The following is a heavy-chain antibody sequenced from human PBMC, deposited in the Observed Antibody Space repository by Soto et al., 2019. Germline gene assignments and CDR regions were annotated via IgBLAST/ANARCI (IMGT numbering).Heavy chain of an antibody. Sequence: ASVKVSCKASGYTLTGYYMHWVRQAPGQGLEWMGWINPNSGGTNYAQKFQGWVTMTRDTSISTAYMELSRLRSDDTAVYYCARARSTVVTAWFDPWGQGTLVTVSS. CDR3: ARARSTVVTAWFDP. CDR1: GYTLTGYY. CDR2: INPNSGGT. V-gene: IGHV1-2*04. D-gene: IGHD4-17*01. J-gene: IGHJ5*02.